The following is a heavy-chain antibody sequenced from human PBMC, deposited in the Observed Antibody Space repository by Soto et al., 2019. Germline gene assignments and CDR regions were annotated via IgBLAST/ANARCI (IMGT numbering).Heavy chain of an antibody. V-gene: IGHV3-30*18. CDR3: VKEEGGYNYGVDY. Sequence: GSLRLSCAASGFTFSSYGMHWVRQAPGKGLEWVAVISYDGSNKYYADSVKGRFTISRDNSKNTLYLQMNSLRAEDTAVYYCVKEEGGYNYGVDYWGQGTLVTVSS. CDR2: ISYDGSNK. CDR1: GFTFSSYG. D-gene: IGHD5-12*01. J-gene: IGHJ4*02.